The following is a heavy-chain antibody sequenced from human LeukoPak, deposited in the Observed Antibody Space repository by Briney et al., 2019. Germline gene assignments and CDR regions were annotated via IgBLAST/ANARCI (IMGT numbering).Heavy chain of an antibody. V-gene: IGHV4-59*01. CDR3: AREAMVRGVSMYYFDY. CDR2: IYYSGST. CDR1: GGSISSYY. D-gene: IGHD3-10*01. J-gene: IGHJ4*02. Sequence: PSETLSLTCTGSGGSISSYYWSWIRQPPGKGLEWIGYIYYSGSTNYNPSLKSRVTISVDTSKNQFSLKLSSVAAADTAVYYCAREAMVRGVSMYYFDYWGQGALVTVSS.